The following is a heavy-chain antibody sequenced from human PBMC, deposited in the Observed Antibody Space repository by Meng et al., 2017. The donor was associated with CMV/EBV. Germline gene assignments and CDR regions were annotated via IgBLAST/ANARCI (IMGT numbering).Heavy chain of an antibody. CDR3: ARDRITMIVRGVYGMDF. Sequence: GESLKISCAASGFTFSSYAMHWVRQAPGKGLEWVAVISYDGSNKYYADSVKGRFTISRDNSKNTLYLQMNSLRAEDTAVYYCARDRITMIVRGVYGMDFWGQGTTVTVSS. CDR1: GFTFSSYA. V-gene: IGHV3-30*04. CDR2: ISYDGSNK. J-gene: IGHJ6*02. D-gene: IGHD3-22*01.